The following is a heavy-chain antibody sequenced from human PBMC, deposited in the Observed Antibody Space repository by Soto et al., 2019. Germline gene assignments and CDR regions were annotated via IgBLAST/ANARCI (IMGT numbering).Heavy chain of an antibody. D-gene: IGHD2-15*01. CDR2: ITSKSDGGTA. V-gene: IGHV3-15*01. CDR3: ARAQGGLVSGSRGSCRQSIDY. Sequence: EVQLVESGGGLVKPGGSLRLSCVGSGFTFINAWMSWARQAPGKGLGWIGRITSKSDGGTAEYAAPVKGRYTISRDDSTSTLYPQTSRLKTEDTAVDYWARAQGGLVSGSRGSCRQSIDYWGQGTLVTVSS. CDR1: GFTFINAW. J-gene: IGHJ4*02.